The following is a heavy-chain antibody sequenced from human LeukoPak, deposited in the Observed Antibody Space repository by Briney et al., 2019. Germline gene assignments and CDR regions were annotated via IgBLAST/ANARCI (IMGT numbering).Heavy chain of an antibody. CDR2: ISGSGGST. Sequence: GGSLRLSCAAAGFSLRMSGMNWVRQAPGKGLEWVSTISGSGGSTYYVDSVKGRFTISRDNSRNTLDIEMNSLRPEDTAVYYCAKTSQYSSGWFDYWGQGTLVTVSS. CDR1: GFSLRMSG. D-gene: IGHD6-19*01. J-gene: IGHJ4*02. V-gene: IGHV3-23*01. CDR3: AKTSQYSSGWFDY.